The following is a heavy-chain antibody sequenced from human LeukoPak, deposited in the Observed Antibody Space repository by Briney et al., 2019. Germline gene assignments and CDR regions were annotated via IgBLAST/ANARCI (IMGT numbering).Heavy chain of an antibody. D-gene: IGHD3-3*01. CDR1: GGSISSYY. V-gene: IGHV4-59*12. J-gene: IGHJ5*02. CDR3: ARGAEYYDFWSGYFGGRAALDWFDP. CDR2: IYYSGST. Sequence: SETLSLTCTVSGGSISSYYWSWIRQPPGKGLEWIGYIYYSGSTNYNPSLKSRVTMSVDTSKNQFSLKLSSVTAADTAVYYCARGAEYYDFWSGYFGGRAALDWFDPWGQGTLVTVSS.